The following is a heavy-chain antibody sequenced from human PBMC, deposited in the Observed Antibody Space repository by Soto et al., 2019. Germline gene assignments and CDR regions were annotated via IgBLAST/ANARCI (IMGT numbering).Heavy chain of an antibody. V-gene: IGHV3-23*01. CDR2: ISGSGGST. CDR1: GFTVSTYA. D-gene: IGHD7-27*01. Sequence: GESLKISCVASGFTVSTYAMSWVRQAPGKGLECVSGISGSGGSTYYANSVKGRFTISRDNSKNTLYLQMSSLRAEGMAVYYCARALGYAFDIWGQGTMVTVSS. J-gene: IGHJ3*02. CDR3: ARALGYAFDI.